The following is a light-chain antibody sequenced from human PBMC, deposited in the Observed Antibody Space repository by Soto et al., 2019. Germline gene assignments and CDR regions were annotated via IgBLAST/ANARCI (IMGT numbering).Light chain of an antibody. Sequence: TEAPPTIYKYKGDRDNITSRASQSTRSDLAWYQQKPGKAPKLLIYAASSLESGVPSRFSGSGSGTDFTLTISSLQPDDFATYYCQQDYSYSRTFGRGTKVDIK. CDR3: QQDYSYSRT. J-gene: IGKJ4*01. CDR1: QSTRSD. V-gene: IGKV1-5*03. CDR2: AAS.